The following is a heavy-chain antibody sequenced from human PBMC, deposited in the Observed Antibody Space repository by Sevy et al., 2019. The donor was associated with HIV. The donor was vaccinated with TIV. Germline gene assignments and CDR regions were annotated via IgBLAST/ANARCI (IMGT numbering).Heavy chain of an antibody. CDR2: IIPILGTT. J-gene: IGHJ4*02. Sequence: ASVKVSCKASGGTFTTSGISWVRQVPGQGLEWMGGIIPILGTTNCAQRFQYRVTITSDESTKTAYMELSSLRSEDTALYYCARGGGNGWYYFDYWGQATSVTVSS. CDR3: ARGGGNGWYYFDY. D-gene: IGHD6-19*01. CDR1: GGTFTTSG. V-gene: IGHV1-69*13.